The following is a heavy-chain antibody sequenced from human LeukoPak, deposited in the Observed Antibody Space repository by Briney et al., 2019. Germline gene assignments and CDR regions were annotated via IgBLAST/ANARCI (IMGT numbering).Heavy chain of an antibody. D-gene: IGHD2-15*01. CDR2: IGSSNIYI. J-gene: IGHJ5*02. Sequence: RGSLRLSCAASGFTFSSYIMNWVRQAPGKGLEWVSSIGSSNIYIYYADSVKGRFTISRDNAKNSLYLQMNSLRAEDTAVYYCARGGYCSGGSCYTPYNWFDPWGQGTLVTVSS. CDR1: GFTFSSYI. V-gene: IGHV3-21*01. CDR3: ARGGYCSGGSCYTPYNWFDP.